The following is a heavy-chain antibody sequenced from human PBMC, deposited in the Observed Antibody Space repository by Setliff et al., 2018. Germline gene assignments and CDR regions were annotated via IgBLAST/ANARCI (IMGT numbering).Heavy chain of an antibody. CDR3: ARGRGGYNQEYFQY. V-gene: IGHV5-51*01. J-gene: IGHJ1*01. Sequence: GESLTISCTTSGYDFNTYWIGWVRQVPGRGLEWVGIIYPHDSDTKYSPSFQGHVTISADRALSTVNLRWGSLKSSDTAMYYCARGRGGYNQEYFQYWGQGTMVTVS. CDR1: GYDFNTYW. D-gene: IGHD5-12*01. CDR2: IYPHDSDT.